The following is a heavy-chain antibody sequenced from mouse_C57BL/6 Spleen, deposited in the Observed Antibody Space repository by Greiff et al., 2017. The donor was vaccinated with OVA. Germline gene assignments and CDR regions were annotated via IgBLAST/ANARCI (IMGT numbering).Heavy chain of an antibody. V-gene: IGHV1-43*01. CDR3: ARWDDYDGGNYD. J-gene: IGHJ2*01. CDR1: GYSFTGYY. CDR2: INPSTGGT. D-gene: IGHD2-4*01. Sequence: VQLQQSGPELVKPGASVKISCKASGYSFTGYYMHWVKQSSEKSLEWIGEINPSTGGTSYNQKFKGKATLTVDKSSSTAYMQLKSLTSEDSAVYYCARWDDYDGGNYDWGQGTTLTVSS.